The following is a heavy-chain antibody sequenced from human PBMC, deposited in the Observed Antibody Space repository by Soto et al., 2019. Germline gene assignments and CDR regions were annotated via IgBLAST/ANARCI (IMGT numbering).Heavy chain of an antibody. V-gene: IGHV1-3*01. CDR3: ARDQTLGLGYYYRMDV. CDR1: GYTFTSYA. Sequence: GASVKVSCKASGYTFTSYAMHWVRQAPGQRLEWMGWINAGNGNTKYSQKFQGRVTITRDTSASTAYMELSSLRSEDTAVYYCARDQTLGLGYYYRMDVWGQGTTVTVSS. CDR2: INAGNGNT. J-gene: IGHJ6*02. D-gene: IGHD3-16*01.